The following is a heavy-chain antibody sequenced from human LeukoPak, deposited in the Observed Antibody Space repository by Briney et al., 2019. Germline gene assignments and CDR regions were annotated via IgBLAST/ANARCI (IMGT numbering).Heavy chain of an antibody. CDR3: SKDGRWLQYYLDY. Sequence: RRCPRPSCAASGLTFSSFGVHWVRKAPGTGLELAAVISYDGSNKSYAASVTGRFTISSENSRITRYLPMNSLRAVDTAVYCCSKDGRWLQYYLDYWGQGTRGTGSS. J-gene: IGHJ4*02. CDR1: GLTFSSFG. D-gene: IGHD5-24*01. CDR2: ISYDGSNK. V-gene: IGHV3-30*18.